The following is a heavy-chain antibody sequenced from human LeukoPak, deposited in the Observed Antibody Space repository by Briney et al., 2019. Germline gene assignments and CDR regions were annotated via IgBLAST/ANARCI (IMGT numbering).Heavy chain of an antibody. V-gene: IGHV1-8*02. Sequence: ASVKVSCKASGYTFTSYGISWVRQATGQGLEWMGWMNPNSGNTGYAQKFQGRVAMTRNTSISTAYMELSSLRSEDTAVYYCARGTVCGSGGKCSGSWYYDYWGQGTLVTVSS. CDR1: GYTFTSYG. D-gene: IGHD6-13*01. CDR3: ARGTVCGSGGKCSGSWYYDY. J-gene: IGHJ4*02. CDR2: MNPNSGNT.